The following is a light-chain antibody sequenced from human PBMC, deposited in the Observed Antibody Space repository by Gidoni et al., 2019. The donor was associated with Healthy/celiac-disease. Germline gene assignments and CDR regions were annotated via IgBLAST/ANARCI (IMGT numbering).Light chain of an antibody. CDR2: LGS. Sequence: DIVMTQSPPSLPVTPGEPASNSCRSSQSLLHCNRYNYLDWYQQKPQRSPQPLIYLGSTRASGVPDRFSGSGSGADFTLKISRVEAEDVGVYYCMQALQTPFTFGQGTRLEIK. CDR3: MQALQTPFT. CDR1: QSLLHCNRYNY. J-gene: IGKJ5*01. V-gene: IGKV2-28*01.